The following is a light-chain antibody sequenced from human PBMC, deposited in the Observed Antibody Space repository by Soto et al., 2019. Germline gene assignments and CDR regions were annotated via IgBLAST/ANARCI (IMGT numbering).Light chain of an antibody. Sequence: EIVMTQSPATLSVSPGERATLSCRASQSVSSNLAWYHQKPGQAPRLLIYGASTRATGVPARFSGSGSGTEFTLTVSSLQSEDFAVYYCQQYNNWPWTFGQG. CDR2: GAS. CDR1: QSVSSN. J-gene: IGKJ1*01. CDR3: QQYNNWPWT. V-gene: IGKV3-15*01.